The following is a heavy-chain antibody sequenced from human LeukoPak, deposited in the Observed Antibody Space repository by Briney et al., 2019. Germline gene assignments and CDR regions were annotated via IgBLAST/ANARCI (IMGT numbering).Heavy chain of an antibody. Sequence: PSETLSLTCTVSGGSISNKYWSWIRQPPGKGLEWIGYIYYSGSTNYNPSLKSRVTILVDTSKNQFSLKLSSVTAADTAVYYCARDLGRGYSSSPVPGYWGQGTLVTVSS. CDR3: ARDLGRGYSSSPVPGY. J-gene: IGHJ4*02. CDR2: IYYSGST. CDR1: GGSISNKY. D-gene: IGHD6-13*01. V-gene: IGHV4-59*01.